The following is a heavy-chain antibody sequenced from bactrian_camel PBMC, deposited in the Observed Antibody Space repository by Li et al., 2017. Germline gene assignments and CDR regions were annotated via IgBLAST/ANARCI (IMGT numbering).Heavy chain of an antibody. V-gene: IGHV3S53*01. CDR1: GTADRSIN. CDR3: AAATGGGLLCASEIGY. CDR2: VYSTTGTT. J-gene: IGHJ6*01. Sequence: HVQLVESGGGSVKAGGSLRLSCAASGTADRSINMGWFRQVPGKKREGIAVVYSTTGTTHYADSVKGRFAISQDNTKNTVDLRMNSLKPDDTATYYCAAATGGGLLCASEIGYWGQGTQVTVS. D-gene: IGHD3*01.